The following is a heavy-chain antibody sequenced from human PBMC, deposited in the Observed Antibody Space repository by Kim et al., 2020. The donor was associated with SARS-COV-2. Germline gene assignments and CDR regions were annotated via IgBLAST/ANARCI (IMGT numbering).Heavy chain of an antibody. D-gene: IGHD6-13*01. CDR2: IYYSGST. J-gene: IGHJ4*02. CDR1: GGSISSYY. Sequence: SETLSLTCTVSGGSISSYYWSWIRQPPGKGLEWIGYIYYSGSTNYNPSLKSRVTISVDTSKNQFSLKLSSVTAADTAVYYCATLDSSSWYEGYFDYWGQGTLVTVSS. V-gene: IGHV4-59*08. CDR3: ATLDSSSWYEGYFDY.